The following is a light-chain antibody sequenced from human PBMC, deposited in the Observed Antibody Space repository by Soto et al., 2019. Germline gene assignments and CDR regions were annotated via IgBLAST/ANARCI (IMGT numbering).Light chain of an antibody. CDR1: SSNIRSNT. CDR2: SNN. Sequence: QSVLTQPPSASGTPGQRVTISCSGSSSNIRSNTVNWYQQLPGTAPKLLIYSNNQRPSGVPDRFSGSKSGTSASLASSGLQSEDEADYYCAAWDDSLNGPVFGGGTKVTVL. V-gene: IGLV1-44*01. J-gene: IGLJ2*01. CDR3: AAWDDSLNGPV.